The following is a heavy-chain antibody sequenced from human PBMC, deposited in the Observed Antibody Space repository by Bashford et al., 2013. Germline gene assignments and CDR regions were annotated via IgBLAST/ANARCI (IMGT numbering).Heavy chain of an antibody. V-gene: IGHV3-23*01. CDR2: IGGSGGST. D-gene: IGHD4-11*01. CDR3: ARERSTVTIVPFDY. CDR1: GFTFSNYA. Sequence: GSLRLSCAASGFTFSNYAMTWVRQAPGKGLEWVSSIGGSGGSTYYADSVKGRFTISRDNSKNTLSLQMNSLRAEDTAVYYCARERSTVTIVPFDYWGQGTLVTVSS. J-gene: IGHJ4*02.